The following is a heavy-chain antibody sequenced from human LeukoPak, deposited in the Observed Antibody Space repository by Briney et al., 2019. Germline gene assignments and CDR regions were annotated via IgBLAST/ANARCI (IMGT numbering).Heavy chain of an antibody. J-gene: IGHJ3*02. CDR2: IYYSGST. D-gene: IGHD3-16*01. V-gene: IGHV4-59*01. Sequence: SETLSLTCTVSGGSISSYYWSWIRQPPGKGLEWIGYIYYSGSTNYNPSLKSRVTISVDTSKNQFSLKLSSVTAADTAVYYCAASGGSPDAFDIWGQGTMVTVPS. CDR1: GGSISSYY. CDR3: AASGGSPDAFDI.